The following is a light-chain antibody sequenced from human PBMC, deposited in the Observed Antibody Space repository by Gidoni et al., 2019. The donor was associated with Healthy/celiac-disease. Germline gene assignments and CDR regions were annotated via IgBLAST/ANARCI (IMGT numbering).Light chain of an antibody. CDR1: QSVLYSSNNKNY. V-gene: IGKV4-1*01. Sequence: DIVMTHAPDSLAVSLGEGATINCKSSQSVLYSSNNKNYLAWYQQKPGQPPKLLIYWASTRESGVPDRVSGSGSGTDFTLTISSLQAEDVAVYYCQQYYSTPQTFGQGTKVEIK. J-gene: IGKJ1*01. CDR2: WAS. CDR3: QQYYSTPQT.